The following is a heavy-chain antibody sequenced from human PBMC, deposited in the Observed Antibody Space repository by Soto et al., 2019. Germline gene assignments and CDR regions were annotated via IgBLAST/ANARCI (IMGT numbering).Heavy chain of an antibody. CDR3: ARAIYCSSTSCYYFDY. CDR1: GGSISSGGYY. CDR2: IYYSGST. D-gene: IGHD2-2*01. V-gene: IGHV4-31*03. Sequence: SETLSLTCTVSGGSISSGGYYWSWIRQHPGKGLEWIGYIYYSGSTYYNPSLKSRVTISVDTSKNQFSLKLSSVTAADTAVYYCARAIYCSSTSCYYFDYWGQGTLVTVSS. J-gene: IGHJ4*02.